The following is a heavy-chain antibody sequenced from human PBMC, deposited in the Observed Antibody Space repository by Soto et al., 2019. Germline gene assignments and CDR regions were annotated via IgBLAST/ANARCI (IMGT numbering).Heavy chain of an antibody. CDR2: LSDSVGTT. CDR3: AKHLIGGRLQSPFDL. D-gene: IGHD3-3*02. V-gene: IGHV3-23*01. Sequence: PGWALRLSCAVSGFSFGTYTVNWVRQAPGTGLEWVSGLSDSVGTTHYAYSVKGRFTISRDKSKNTLYLQMNNLRAEDTAVYYCAKHLIGGRLQSPFDLWGQGTQVTVSS. CDR1: GFSFGTYT. J-gene: IGHJ4*02.